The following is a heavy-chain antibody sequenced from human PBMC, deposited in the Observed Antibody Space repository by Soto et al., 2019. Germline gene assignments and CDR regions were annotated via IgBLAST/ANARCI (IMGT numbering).Heavy chain of an antibody. CDR2: INHSGST. V-gene: IGHV4-34*01. Sequence: LSLTCAVYGGSFSGYYWRWIRQPPGKGLEWIGEINHSGSTYYNPSLKSRVTISVDTSKNQFSLKLSSVTAADTAVYYCALLSGYDLDYYYGMDVWGQGTTVTVSS. D-gene: IGHD5-12*01. CDR3: ALLSGYDLDYYYGMDV. J-gene: IGHJ6*02. CDR1: GGSFSGYY.